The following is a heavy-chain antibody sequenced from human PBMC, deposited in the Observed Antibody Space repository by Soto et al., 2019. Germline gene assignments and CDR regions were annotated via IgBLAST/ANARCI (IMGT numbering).Heavy chain of an antibody. J-gene: IGHJ3*02. Sequence: RTCTVSGGSISSYYWSWIRQPAGRGLEWIGRIYTSGSTNYNPSLKSRVTMSVDTSKNQFSLKLSSVTAADTAVYYCARDAGFLEWFDAFDIWGQGTMVTVSS. CDR2: IYTSGST. D-gene: IGHD3-3*01. CDR3: ARDAGFLEWFDAFDI. CDR1: GGSISSYY. V-gene: IGHV4-4*07.